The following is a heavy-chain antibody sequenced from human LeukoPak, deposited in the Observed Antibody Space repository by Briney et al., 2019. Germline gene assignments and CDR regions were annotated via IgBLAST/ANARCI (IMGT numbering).Heavy chain of an antibody. V-gene: IGHV4-38-2*02. CDR2: IYHSGST. CDR1: GYSISSGYY. Sequence: SETLSLTCTVSGYSISSGYYWGWIRQPPGKGLEWIGSIYHSGSTYYNPSLKSRVTISVDTSKNQFSLKLSSVTAADTAVYYCARILGVGERFDPWGQGTLVTVSS. CDR3: ARILGVGERFDP. D-gene: IGHD1-26*01. J-gene: IGHJ5*02.